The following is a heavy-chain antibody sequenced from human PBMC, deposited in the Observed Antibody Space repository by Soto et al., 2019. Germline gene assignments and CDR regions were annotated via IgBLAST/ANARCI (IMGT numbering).Heavy chain of an antibody. CDR3: AKFVDDLCNHYYYGMDV. D-gene: IGHD3-3*01. CDR1: GFTFSSYG. CDR2: ISYDGSNK. V-gene: IGHV3-30*18. Sequence: QVQLVESGGGVVQPGRSLRLSCAASGFTFSSYGMQWVRQAPGKGLEWVAVISYDGSNKYYADSVKGRFTISRDNSKNTLYLQMNSLRAEDTAVYYCAKFVDDLCNHYYYGMDVWGQGTTVTVSS. J-gene: IGHJ6*02.